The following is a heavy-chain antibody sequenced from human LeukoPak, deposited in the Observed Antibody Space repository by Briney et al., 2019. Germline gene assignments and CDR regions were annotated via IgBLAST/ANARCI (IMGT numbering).Heavy chain of an antibody. J-gene: IGHJ6*02. D-gene: IGHD3-16*01. CDR1: GFTFSSYW. V-gene: IGHV3-7*03. CDR3: ARGGGLDV. CDR2: INHNGNVN. Sequence: GGSLRLSCAASGFTFSSYWMSWVRQAPGRGLEWVASINHNGNVNYYVDSVKGRFTISRDNAKNSLYLQMSNLRAEDTAVYFCARGGGLDVWGQGATVTVSS.